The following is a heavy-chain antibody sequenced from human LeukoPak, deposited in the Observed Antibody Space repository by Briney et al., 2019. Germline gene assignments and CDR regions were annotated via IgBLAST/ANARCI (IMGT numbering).Heavy chain of an antibody. J-gene: IGHJ4*02. CDR2: IYTSGST. Sequence: SQTLSLTCTVSGGSISSGFYYWTWIRQPAGKGLEWIGRIYTSGSTNYNPSLKSRVTISVDTSKNQFSLKLSSVTAADTAVYYCARTRRGFDYWGQGTLVTVSS. D-gene: IGHD6-6*01. CDR3: ARTRRGFDY. CDR1: GGSISSGFYY. V-gene: IGHV4-61*02.